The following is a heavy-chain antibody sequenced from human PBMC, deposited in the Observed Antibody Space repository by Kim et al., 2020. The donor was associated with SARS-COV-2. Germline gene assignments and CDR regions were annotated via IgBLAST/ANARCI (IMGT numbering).Heavy chain of an antibody. J-gene: IGHJ4*02. CDR2: ISSSSSYI. Sequence: GGSLRLSCAASGFTFSSYSMNWVRQAPGKGLEWVSSISSSSSYIYYADSVKGRFTISRDNAKNSLYLQMNSLRAEDTAVYYCARDWDYYGSGSYYFFDYWGQGTLVTVSS. D-gene: IGHD3-10*01. V-gene: IGHV3-21*01. CDR1: GFTFSSYS. CDR3: ARDWDYYGSGSYYFFDY.